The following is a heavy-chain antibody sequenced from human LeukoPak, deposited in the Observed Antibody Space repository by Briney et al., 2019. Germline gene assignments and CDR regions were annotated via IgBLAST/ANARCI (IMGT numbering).Heavy chain of an antibody. V-gene: IGHV3-23*01. J-gene: IGHJ4*02. Sequence: GGSLRLSCAASGFTFGSYAMSWVRQAPGKGLEWVSAISGSGGSTYYADSVKGRFTISRDNSKSTLYLQMNSLRAEDTPVYYCAKETNMVRGAYWGQGTLVTVSS. CDR1: GFTFGSYA. D-gene: IGHD3-10*01. CDR3: AKETNMVRGAY. CDR2: ISGSGGST.